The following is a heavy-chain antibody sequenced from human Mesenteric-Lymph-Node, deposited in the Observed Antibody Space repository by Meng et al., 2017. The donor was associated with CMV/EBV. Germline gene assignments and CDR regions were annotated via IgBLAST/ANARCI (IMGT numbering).Heavy chain of an antibody. Sequence: KVSCKASGYTFSNYWIGWVRQMPGKGLEWMGIIYPGGSDTRYSPSFQGQVTISADKSISTAYLQWSSLKASDTAMYYCARLLGYCSNGVCTGFDYWGQGTLVTVSS. V-gene: IGHV5-51*01. J-gene: IGHJ4*02. D-gene: IGHD2-8*01. CDR2: IYPGGSDT. CDR1: GYTFSNYW. CDR3: ARLLGYCSNGVCTGFDY.